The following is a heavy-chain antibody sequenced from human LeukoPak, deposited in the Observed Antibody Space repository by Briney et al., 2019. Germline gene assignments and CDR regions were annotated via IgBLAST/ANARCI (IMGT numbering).Heavy chain of an antibody. D-gene: IGHD3-10*01. V-gene: IGHV3-49*03. J-gene: IGHJ4*02. CDR2: IRSKAYGGTT. CDR1: GFTFGDYA. Sequence: GGSLRLSCTASGFTFGDYAMSWFRQAPGKGLEWVGFIRSKAYGGTTKYAASVKGRFTISRDDSKSIAYLQMNSLKTEDTAVYYCTRKTYYYGSGSYTFDYWGQGTLVTVSS. CDR3: TRKTYYYGSGSYTFDY.